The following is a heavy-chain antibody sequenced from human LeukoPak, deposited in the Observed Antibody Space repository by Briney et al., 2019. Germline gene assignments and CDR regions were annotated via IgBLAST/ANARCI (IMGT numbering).Heavy chain of an antibody. CDR1: GYTFTGYY. D-gene: IGHD6-13*01. J-gene: IGHJ4*02. Sequence: ASVKVSCKASGYTFTGYYLHWVRQAPGQGSEGMGWINPNSSDTNYAQKFQGRVTMTRDTSISTAYMELSRLTSDDTAVYYCARAGIAAAILTWGQGTLVTVSS. CDR3: ARAGIAAAILT. V-gene: IGHV1-2*02. CDR2: INPNSSDT.